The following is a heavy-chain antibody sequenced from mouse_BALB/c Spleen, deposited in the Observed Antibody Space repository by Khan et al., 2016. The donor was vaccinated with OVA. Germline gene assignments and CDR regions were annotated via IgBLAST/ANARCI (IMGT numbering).Heavy chain of an antibody. CDR2: INTETGEP. J-gene: IGHJ2*01. D-gene: IGHD2-14*01. CDR1: GYTFTDYS. V-gene: IGHV9-2-1*01. CDR3: AKERYDYFDY. Sequence: QIQLVQSGPELKKPGETVKISCKASGYTFTDYSMHWVKQAPGKGLKWMGWINTETGEPTYADDFKGRFAFSLETSASTAYLQINNHKNEDTATYFCAKERYDYFDYWGQGTTLTVSS.